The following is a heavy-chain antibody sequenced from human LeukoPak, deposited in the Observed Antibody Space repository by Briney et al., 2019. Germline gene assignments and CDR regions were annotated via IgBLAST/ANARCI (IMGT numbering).Heavy chain of an antibody. V-gene: IGHV1-69*13. D-gene: IGHD3-16*01. Sequence: GASVKVSCKASGGTFSSYAISWVRQAPGQGLEWMGGIIPIFGTANYAQKFQGRVTITADESTSTAYMELSSLRSEDTAVYYCARDLQRRLTEATSGFDYWGQGTLVTVSS. CDR3: ARDLQRRLTEATSGFDY. J-gene: IGHJ4*02. CDR1: GGTFSSYA. CDR2: IIPIFGTA.